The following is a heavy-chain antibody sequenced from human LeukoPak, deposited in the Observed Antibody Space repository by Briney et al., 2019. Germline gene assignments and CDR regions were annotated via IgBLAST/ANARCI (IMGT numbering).Heavy chain of an antibody. CDR3: TRRVSATRWFDP. Sequence: PGGSLRLSCAASGFTFSSYWMHWVRHAPGKGLAWVSRINTDGSTTNYAGSVKGRFTISRDNAENTLYLQMNSLRVEDTAVYYCTRRVSATRWFDPWGQGTLVTVSS. J-gene: IGHJ5*02. CDR2: INTDGSTT. D-gene: IGHD2-15*01. V-gene: IGHV3-74*01. CDR1: GFTFSSYW.